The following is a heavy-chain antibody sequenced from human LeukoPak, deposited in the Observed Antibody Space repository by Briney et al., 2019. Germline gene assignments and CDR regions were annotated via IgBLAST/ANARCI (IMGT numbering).Heavy chain of an antibody. CDR1: GFTFSSYE. CDR3: ARPHRRYSSSWGYWYFDL. V-gene: IGHV3-48*03. Sequence: GGSLRLSCVASGFTFSSYEMNWVRQAPGKGLEWLSYISSSRTTYYADSVKGRFTTSRDNAKNSLYLQMNSLRAEDTAVYYCARPHRRYSSSWGYWYFDLWGRGTLVTVSS. J-gene: IGHJ2*01. D-gene: IGHD6-13*01. CDR2: ISSSRTT.